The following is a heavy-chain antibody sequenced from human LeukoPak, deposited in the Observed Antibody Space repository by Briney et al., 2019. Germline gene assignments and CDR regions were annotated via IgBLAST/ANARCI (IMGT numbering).Heavy chain of an antibody. Sequence: GGSLRLSCAASGFTFSSYAMHWVRQAPGKGLEWVSAIGTADDTYYPGSVKGRFTTSRENAKNSLYLQMNSLRVGDTAVYYCARGRGWGTFDIWGQGTMVTVSS. CDR1: GFTFSSYA. CDR2: IGTADDT. V-gene: IGHV3-13*04. D-gene: IGHD3-10*01. J-gene: IGHJ3*02. CDR3: ARGRGWGTFDI.